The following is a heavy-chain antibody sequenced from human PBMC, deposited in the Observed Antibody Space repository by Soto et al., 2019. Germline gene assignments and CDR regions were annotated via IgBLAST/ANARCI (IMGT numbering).Heavy chain of an antibody. CDR3: TSGYSYGYRAFDI. CDR1: GFTFGDYA. Sequence: GSLRLSCTASGFTFGDYAMSWVRQAPGKGLEWVGFIRSKAYGGTTEYAASVKGRFTISRDDSKSIAYLQMNSLKTEDTAVYYCTSGYSYGYRAFDIWGQGTMVNVSS. CDR2: IRSKAYGGTT. D-gene: IGHD5-18*01. V-gene: IGHV3-49*04. J-gene: IGHJ3*02.